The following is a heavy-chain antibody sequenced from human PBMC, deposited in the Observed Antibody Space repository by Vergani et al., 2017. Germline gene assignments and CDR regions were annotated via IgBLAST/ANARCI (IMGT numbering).Heavy chain of an antibody. Sequence: EVDLVESGGGLAQPGGSLRLSCEASGITFWKFGMHWVRQGPGKGLEWVSGISWNSGAVDYADSVRGRFTISRDNSKNTLFLQMNSLRVEDTAIYYCAKKHCSSTSCPFDSWGQGTLVTVSS. D-gene: IGHD2-2*01. CDR2: ISWNSGAV. J-gene: IGHJ4*02. CDR3: AKKHCSSTSCPFDS. V-gene: IGHV3-9*01. CDR1: GITFWKFG.